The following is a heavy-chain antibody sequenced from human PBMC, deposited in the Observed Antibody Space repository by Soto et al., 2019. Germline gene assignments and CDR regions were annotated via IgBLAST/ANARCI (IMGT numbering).Heavy chain of an antibody. Sequence: GESLKISCKGSGSSFSNYWIGWVRQMPGKGLESMGIIYPGDSEARYSPSFQGQVTISVDKSISTAYLQWNSLKASDTAMYCCARHGLHGSDWDGLDVWGQGTTVTVSS. D-gene: IGHD3-9*01. J-gene: IGHJ6*02. V-gene: IGHV5-51*01. CDR2: IYPGDSEA. CDR1: GSSFSNYW. CDR3: ARHGLHGSDWDGLDV.